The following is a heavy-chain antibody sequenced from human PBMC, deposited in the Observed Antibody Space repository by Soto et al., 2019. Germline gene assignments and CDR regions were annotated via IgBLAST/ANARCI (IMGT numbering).Heavy chain of an antibody. CDR3: ARGPVIFNP. Sequence: PSQTISLTCAISGGSVSSNSAAWNWIRQSPSGGLEWLGRTYYRSKWYSVSAVSVKSRATIKPDTSKNQFSLQLNSVTPEDSVLYYCARGPVIFNPWGQGILVTVSS. CDR1: GGSVSSNSAA. V-gene: IGHV6-1*01. J-gene: IGHJ5*02. CDR2: TYYRSKWYS. D-gene: IGHD3-3*01.